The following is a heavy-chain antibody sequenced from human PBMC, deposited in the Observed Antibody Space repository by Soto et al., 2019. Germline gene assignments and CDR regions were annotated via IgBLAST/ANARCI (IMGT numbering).Heavy chain of an antibody. Sequence: QVQLQESGPGLVKPSQTLSLTCTVSGGSIHDYYWVWIRQPPGTGLEWIGSIFYTGSTDYNPSLKSRVTLSLATSKNQFSLNLSSVTAADTAVYYCARVNRGAFDHWGQGALVTVSS. J-gene: IGHJ4*02. CDR1: GGSIHDYY. CDR3: ARVNRGAFDH. V-gene: IGHV4-59*01. CDR2: IFYTGST.